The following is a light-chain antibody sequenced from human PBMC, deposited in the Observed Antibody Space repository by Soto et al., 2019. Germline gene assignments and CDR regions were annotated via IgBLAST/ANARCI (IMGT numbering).Light chain of an antibody. CDR2: EAS. J-gene: IGKJ1*01. Sequence: EIVLTQSPGTLSLSPGERAALSCRASQSVSSNYLAWYQQKPGQAPRLLMYEASSRATGIPDRFSGIPDRFSGSGSGTDFTLIISRLEPEDSAVYYCQQYGSSPWTFGQGTKVEIK. CDR1: QSVSSNY. V-gene: IGKV3-20*01. CDR3: QQYGSSPWT.